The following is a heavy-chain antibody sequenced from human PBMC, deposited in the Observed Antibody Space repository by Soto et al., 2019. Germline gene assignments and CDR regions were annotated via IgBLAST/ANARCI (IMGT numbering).Heavy chain of an antibody. Sequence: SETLSLTCTVSGGSMSRHYWSWIRQPAGKGLEWVGHVQISGSTNYNPSLKSRVTMSLDTSMNQFSLKLTAVNAADTAVYYCARESPCSSPSCTFDFWGQGTLVTVSS. J-gene: IGHJ4*02. CDR1: GGSMSRHY. V-gene: IGHV4-4*07. CDR2: VQISGST. CDR3: ARESPCSSPSCTFDF. D-gene: IGHD2-2*01.